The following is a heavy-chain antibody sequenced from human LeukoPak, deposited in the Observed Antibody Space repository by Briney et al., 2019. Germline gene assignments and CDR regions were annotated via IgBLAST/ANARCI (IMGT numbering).Heavy chain of an antibody. V-gene: IGHV3-23*01. J-gene: IGHJ4*02. CDR1: GFTFSSYA. D-gene: IGHD6-13*01. Sequence: GGSLRLSCAASGFTFSSYAMSWVRQAPGKGLEWVSAISGSGGSTYYADSVEGRFTISRDNSKSTLYLQMNSLGAEDTAVYYCAKDSVGYSSSWYYFDYWGQGTLVTVSS. CDR3: AKDSVGYSSSWYYFDY. CDR2: ISGSGGST.